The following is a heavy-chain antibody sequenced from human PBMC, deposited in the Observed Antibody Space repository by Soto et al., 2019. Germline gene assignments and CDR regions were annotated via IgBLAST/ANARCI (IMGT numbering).Heavy chain of an antibody. D-gene: IGHD1-26*01. J-gene: IGHJ4*02. V-gene: IGHV1-18*01. Sequence: QVPLVQSGPEVKKPGASVKDSCKTSGYTPTNYDIGWVRQAPGQGLEYMGWISAYNGNTNYARKLQDRVTLTTDTSTRTAYMELRSLQSDDTAIYYCARGLYRRGTYYAFDNWGQGTLVTVSS. CDR3: ARGLYRRGTYYAFDN. CDR2: ISAYNGNT. CDR1: GYTPTNYD.